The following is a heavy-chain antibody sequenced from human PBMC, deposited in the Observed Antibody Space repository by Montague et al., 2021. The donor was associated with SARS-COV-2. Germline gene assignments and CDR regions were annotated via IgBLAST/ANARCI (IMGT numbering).Heavy chain of an antibody. CDR3: VREKYYFDDSGSK. V-gene: IGHV4-61*01. J-gene: IGHJ4*02. Sequence: SETLSLTCSVSGVSISSGSYYWSWVRQPPGKGLEWIGYVDHTGSTNYKPCLESRVTLSIDTSKSQFSLNLTSVTAADTAVYYCVREKYYFDDSGSKWGQGTLVAV. CDR1: GVSISSGSYY. D-gene: IGHD3-22*01. CDR2: VDHTGST.